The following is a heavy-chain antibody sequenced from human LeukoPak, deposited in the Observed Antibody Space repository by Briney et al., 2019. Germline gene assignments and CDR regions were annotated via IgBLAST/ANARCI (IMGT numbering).Heavy chain of an antibody. V-gene: IGHV5-51*01. D-gene: IGHD5-12*01. CDR1: GYSFTSYW. Sequence: TISCKGSGYSFTSYWFGWVRQMPGKGLEWMGIIYPSDSDTRYSSSFQGQVTISAVKSISTTYLQWSSLKASDTAMYYCARLGSGMVVATISAFDIWGQGTMVTVSS. CDR3: ARLGSGMVVATISAFDI. CDR2: IYPSDSDT. J-gene: IGHJ3*02.